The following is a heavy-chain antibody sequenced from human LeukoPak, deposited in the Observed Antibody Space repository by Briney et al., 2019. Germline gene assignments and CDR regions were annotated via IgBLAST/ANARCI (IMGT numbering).Heavy chain of an antibody. D-gene: IGHD3-3*01. CDR3: ASARPVLRFLEW. V-gene: IGHV4-59*12. CDR1: GGSISSYY. J-gene: IGHJ4*02. CDR2: IYYSGNI. Sequence: PSETLSLTCTVSGGSISSYYWSWIRQPPGKGLEWIGYIYYSGNINYNPSLKSRVAISVDTSKNQFSLKLSSVTAADTAVYYCASARPVLRFLEWWGQGTLVTVSS.